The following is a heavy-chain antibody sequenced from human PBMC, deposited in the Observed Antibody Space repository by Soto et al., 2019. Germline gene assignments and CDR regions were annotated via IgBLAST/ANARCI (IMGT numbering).Heavy chain of an antibody. CDR2: IKSNSDGGTT. J-gene: IGHJ4*02. CDR3: TTDPVFGY. V-gene: IGHV3-15*02. Sequence: DVQLVESGGALVKPGGSLRLSCVVSGFTFRNVWMSWVRQAPGKGLEWVGRIKSNSDGGTTDYAPHVKGRFIISRDDSKNTLYLQMNSLKSEDTAVYYCTTDPVFGYWGQGTLVSVSS. CDR1: GFTFRNVW.